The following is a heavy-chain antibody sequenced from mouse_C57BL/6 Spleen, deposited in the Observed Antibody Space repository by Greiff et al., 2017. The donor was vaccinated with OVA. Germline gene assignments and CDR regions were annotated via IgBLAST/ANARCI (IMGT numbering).Heavy chain of an antibody. V-gene: IGHV1-81*01. Sequence: VQLQQSGAELARPGASVKLSCKASGYTFTSYGISWVKQRTGQGLEWIGEIYPRSGNTYYNEKIKGKATLTADKSSSTAYMELRSLTSEDSAGYFCARGSYGYDWAMDYWGQGTSVTVSS. CDR1: GYTFTSYG. CDR3: ARGSYGYDWAMDY. D-gene: IGHD2-2*01. CDR2: IYPRSGNT. J-gene: IGHJ4*01.